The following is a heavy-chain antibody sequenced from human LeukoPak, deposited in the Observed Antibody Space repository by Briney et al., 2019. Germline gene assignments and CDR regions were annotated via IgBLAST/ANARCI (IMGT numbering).Heavy chain of an antibody. CDR1: GFTFTNHG. V-gene: IGHV3-48*02. D-gene: IGHD6-25*01. CDR3: AREDRIAADFDY. CDR2: ISSSGSTI. J-gene: IGHJ4*02. Sequence: GGSLRLSCAASGFTFTNHGMNWVRQAPGKGLEWVSYISSSGSTIYYADSVKGRFTISRDNAKNSLYLQMNSLRDEDTAVYYCAREDRIAADFDYWGQGTLVTVSS.